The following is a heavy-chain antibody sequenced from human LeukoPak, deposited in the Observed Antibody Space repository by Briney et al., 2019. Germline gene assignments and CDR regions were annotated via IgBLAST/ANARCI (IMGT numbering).Heavy chain of an antibody. CDR3: AKEADSGSYFRATYFDY. D-gene: IGHD1-26*01. V-gene: IGHV3-30*18. CDR1: AFTFSSYG. J-gene: IGHJ4*02. CDR2: ISYDGSNK. Sequence: GGSLRLSCAASAFTFSSYGMHWVRQAPGKGLEWVAVISYDGSNKYYADSVKGRFTISRDNSKNTLYLQMNSLRAEDTAVYYCAKEADSGSYFRATYFDYWGQGTLVTVSS.